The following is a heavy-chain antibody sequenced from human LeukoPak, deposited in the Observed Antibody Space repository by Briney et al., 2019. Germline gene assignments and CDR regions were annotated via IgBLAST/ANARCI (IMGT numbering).Heavy chain of an antibody. D-gene: IGHD5-12*01. J-gene: IGHJ4*02. CDR3: AGVYSAYDPFDY. V-gene: IGHV3-74*01. Sequence: GGSLRLSCAASGFTFSNYWMHWVRQAPGKGLVWVSRLNADGNSITYADSVRGRFTISRDNAKNTVHLQMNSLRVEDTAIYFCAGVYSAYDPFDYWGQGILVTVSS. CDR2: LNADGNSI. CDR1: GFTFSNYW.